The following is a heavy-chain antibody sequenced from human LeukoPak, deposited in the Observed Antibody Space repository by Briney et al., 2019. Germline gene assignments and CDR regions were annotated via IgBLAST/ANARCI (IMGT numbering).Heavy chain of an antibody. CDR3: ARHSSYYYGSGAFDY. CDR1: GGSISSYY. Sequence: SETLSLTCTVSGGSISSYYWSWIRQPPGKGLEWIGYIYYSGSTNYNPSLKSRVTISVDTSKNQFSLKLSSVTAADTAVYYCARHSSYYYGSGAFDYWGQGTLVTVSS. CDR2: IYYSGST. J-gene: IGHJ4*02. V-gene: IGHV4-59*08. D-gene: IGHD3-10*01.